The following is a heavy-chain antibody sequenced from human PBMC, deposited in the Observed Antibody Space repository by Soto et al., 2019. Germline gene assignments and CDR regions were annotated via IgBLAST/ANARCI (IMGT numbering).Heavy chain of an antibody. V-gene: IGHV4-61*08. CDR1: GDSVSSGAYY. Sequence: SETLSLTCSVSGDSVSSGAYYWSWIRQPPGKGLEWIGYVYYSGSTSYNPSLETGVTISVDTSKNQFSLKLTSVTPADTAIYYCARVKRRTSRLAPRGQGTLVTGSS. CDR2: VYYSGST. J-gene: IGHJ5*02. CDR3: ARVKRRTSRLAP.